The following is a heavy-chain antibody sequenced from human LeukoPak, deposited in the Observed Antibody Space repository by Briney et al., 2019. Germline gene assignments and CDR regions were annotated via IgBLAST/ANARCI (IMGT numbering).Heavy chain of an antibody. CDR3: ARSRREVPAAATFDY. D-gene: IGHD2-2*01. CDR2: INHSGST. V-gene: IGHV4-34*01. J-gene: IGHJ4*02. Sequence: PETLSLTCAVYGGSFSGYYWSWIRQPPGKGLEWIGEINHSGSTNYNPSLKSRVTISVDTSKNQFSLKLSSVTAADTAVYYCARSRREVPAAATFDYWGQGTLVTVSS. CDR1: GGSFSGYY.